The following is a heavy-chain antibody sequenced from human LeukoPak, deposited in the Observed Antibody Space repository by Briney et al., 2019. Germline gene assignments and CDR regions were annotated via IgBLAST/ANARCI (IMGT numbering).Heavy chain of an antibody. CDR3: ARDPVYYDSSGYNDAFDI. Sequence: GASVKVSCKASGYTFTGYYTHWVRQAPGQGLEWMGRINPNSGGTNYAQKFQGRVTMTRDTSISTAHMELSRLRSDDTAVYYCARDPVYYDSSGYNDAFDIWGQGTMVTVSS. V-gene: IGHV1-2*06. D-gene: IGHD3-22*01. J-gene: IGHJ3*02. CDR1: GYTFTGYY. CDR2: INPNSGGT.